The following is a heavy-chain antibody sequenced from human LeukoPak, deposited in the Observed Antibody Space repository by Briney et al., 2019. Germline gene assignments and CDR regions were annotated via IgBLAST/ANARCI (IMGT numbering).Heavy chain of an antibody. J-gene: IGHJ3*02. D-gene: IGHD3-22*01. V-gene: IGHV3-21*01. CDR3: ARDSHKFDSSGYYPDAFDI. CDR1: GFTFSNYV. CDR2: ISSSSSYI. Sequence: GGSLRLSCAASGFTFSNYVMSWVRQAPGKGLEWVSSISSSSSYIYYADSVKGRFTISRDNAKNSLYLQMNSLRAEDTAVYYCARDSHKFDSSGYYPDAFDIWGQGTMVTVSS.